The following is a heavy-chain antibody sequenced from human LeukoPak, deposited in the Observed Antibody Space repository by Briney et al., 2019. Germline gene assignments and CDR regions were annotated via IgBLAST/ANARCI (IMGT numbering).Heavy chain of an antibody. J-gene: IGHJ5*02. Sequence: SETLPLTCAVYGGSFSGYYWSWIRQPPGKGLEWIGEINHSGSTNYNPSLKSRVTISVDTSKNQFSLKLSSVTAADTAVYYCARGQPGIAVAGRSDNWLDPWGQGTLVTVSS. CDR2: INHSGST. CDR1: GGSFSGYY. CDR3: ARGQPGIAVAGRSDNWLDP. D-gene: IGHD6-19*01. V-gene: IGHV4-34*01.